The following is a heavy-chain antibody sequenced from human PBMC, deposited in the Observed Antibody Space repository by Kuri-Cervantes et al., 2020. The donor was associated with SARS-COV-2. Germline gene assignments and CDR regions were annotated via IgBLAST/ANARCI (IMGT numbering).Heavy chain of an antibody. CDR3: ASGGCLEYYVFVPYYSYGMDV. CDR1: DASIISSSYY. Sequence: SEPLSLPCTASDASIISSSYYWGWIRQPPGKGLEWIGYIYYRGTTNYNPSLKSRVTISVDTSTNQFALKLSCVTAADTVVYYCASGGCLEYYVFVPYYSYGMDVRGQGTTVTVSS. D-gene: IGHD3-3*01. J-gene: IGHJ6*02. CDR2: IYYRGTT. V-gene: IGHV4-61*05.